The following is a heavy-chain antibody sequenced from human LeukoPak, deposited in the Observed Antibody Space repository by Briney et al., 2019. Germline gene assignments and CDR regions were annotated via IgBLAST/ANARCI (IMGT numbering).Heavy chain of an antibody. D-gene: IGHD1-1*01. CDR2: IYPRDGST. V-gene: IGHV1-46*01. J-gene: IGHJ4*02. Sequence: ASVKVSCKASGYTFTSNYIHWVRQAPGQGLEWMGMIYPRDGSTSYAQKFQGRVTVTRDTSTSTVHMELSGLRSEDTAVYYCAKDLRPDGINDFDHWGQGTLVTVSS. CDR3: AKDLRPDGINDFDH. CDR1: GYTFTSNY.